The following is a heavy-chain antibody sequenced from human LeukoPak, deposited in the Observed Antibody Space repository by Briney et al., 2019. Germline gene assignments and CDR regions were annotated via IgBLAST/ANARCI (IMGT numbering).Heavy chain of an antibody. J-gene: IGHJ4*02. CDR1: GGSISSSSYY. V-gene: IGHV4-39*07. Sequence: PSETLSLTCTVSGGSISSSSYYWGWIRQPPGKGLEWIGSIYHSGSTYYNPSLKSRVTISVDTSKNQFSLKLSSVTAADTAVYYCARVLLGVVGSEFDYWGQGTLVTVSS. CDR2: IYHSGST. CDR3: ARVLLGVVGSEFDY. D-gene: IGHD1-26*01.